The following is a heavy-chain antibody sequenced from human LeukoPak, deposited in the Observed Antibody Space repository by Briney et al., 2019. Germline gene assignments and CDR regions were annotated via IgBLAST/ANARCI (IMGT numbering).Heavy chain of an antibody. CDR3: ARDGSGRVPEMSAPDY. Sequence: GGSLRLSCAASGFTFDDYAMHWVRQAPGKGLEWVSLITWDGDNTYYADSVKGRFTISRDNSKNSLYLQMNSLRAEDTAVYCCARDGSGRVPEMSAPDYWGQGTLVTVSS. D-gene: IGHD3-10*01. CDR1: GFTFDDYA. CDR2: ITWDGDNT. J-gene: IGHJ4*02. V-gene: IGHV3-43D*03.